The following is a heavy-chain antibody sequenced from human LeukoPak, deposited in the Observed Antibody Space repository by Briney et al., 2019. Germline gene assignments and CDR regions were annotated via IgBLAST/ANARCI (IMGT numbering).Heavy chain of an antibody. V-gene: IGHV4-59*12. CDR2: IFFSGHS. CDR3: AIIDPLGFFDQ. Sequence: PSETLSLTCTVSGGFISRYYWSWVRQPLGKGMEWIGHIFFSGHSNYKPSLTRRISMSVDTSKAQFSLELPSVTAAHTAVYYCAIIDPLGFFDQSGPGTLVTVSS. D-gene: IGHD2/OR15-2a*01. CDR1: GGFISRYY. J-gene: IGHJ4*01.